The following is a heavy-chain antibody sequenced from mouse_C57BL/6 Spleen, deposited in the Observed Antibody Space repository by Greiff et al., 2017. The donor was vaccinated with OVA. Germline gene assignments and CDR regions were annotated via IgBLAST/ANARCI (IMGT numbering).Heavy chain of an antibody. V-gene: IGHV1-64*01. CDR1: GYTFTSYW. CDR3: ARTTVVATEYCDV. CDR2: IHPNSGST. J-gene: IGHJ1*03. D-gene: IGHD1-1*01. Sequence: QVQLQQSGAELVKPGASVKLSCKASGYTFTSYWMHWVKQRPGQGLEWIGMIHPNSGSTNYNEKFKSKATLTVDKSSSTAYMHLSSLTSEDSAVYYCARTTVVATEYCDVWGTGTTVTVSS.